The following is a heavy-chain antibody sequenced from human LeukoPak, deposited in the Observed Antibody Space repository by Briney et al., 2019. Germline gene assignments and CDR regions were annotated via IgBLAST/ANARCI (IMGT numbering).Heavy chain of an antibody. Sequence: ASVKVSCKASGYTFNTYGVGWVRQAPGQGLEWMGWISAYNGNTNYAQKLQGRVTMTTDTSTSTAYMELRSLRSDDTAVYYCARRASSGTGFLYYWGQGTLVTVSS. V-gene: IGHV1-18*01. CDR2: ISAYNGNT. J-gene: IGHJ4*02. CDR3: ARRASSGTGFLYY. D-gene: IGHD3-10*01. CDR1: GYTFNTYG.